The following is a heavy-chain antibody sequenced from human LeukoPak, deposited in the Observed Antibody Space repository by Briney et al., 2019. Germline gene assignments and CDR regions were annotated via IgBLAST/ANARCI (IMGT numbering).Heavy chain of an antibody. CDR3: ARLWGSGYYFDS. V-gene: IGHV4-38-2*02. J-gene: IGHJ4*02. CDR2: IYHSGST. CDR1: GYSISSGYY. D-gene: IGHD7-27*01. Sequence: SETLSLTCTVSGYSISSGYYWGWIRQPPGKGLEWIGSIYHSGSTYYNPSLKSRVTISVDTSKNQFSLKLSSVTAADTAVFYCARLWGSGYYFDSWGQGTLVTVSS.